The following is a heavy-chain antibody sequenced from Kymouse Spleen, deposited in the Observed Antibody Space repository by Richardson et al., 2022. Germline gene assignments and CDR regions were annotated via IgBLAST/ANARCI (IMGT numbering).Heavy chain of an antibody. Sequence: QVQLQQWGAGLLKPSETLSLTCAVYGGSFSGYYWSWIRQPPGKGLEWIGEINHSGSTNYNPSLKSRVTISVDTSKNQFSLKLSSVTAADTAVYYCARIAARPDNYGMDVWGQGTTVTVSS. CDR2: INHSGST. V-gene: IGHV4-34*01. CDR1: GGSFSGYY. J-gene: IGHJ6*02. CDR3: ARIAARPDNYGMDV. D-gene: IGHD6-6*01.